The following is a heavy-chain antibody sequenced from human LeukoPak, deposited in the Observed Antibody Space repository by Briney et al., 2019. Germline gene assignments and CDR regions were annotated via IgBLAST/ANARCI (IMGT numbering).Heavy chain of an antibody. CDR2: IGTDGDT. V-gene: IGHV3-13*01. CDR1: GFTFSSYD. CDR3: ARALGTTQFDY. J-gene: IGHJ4*02. Sequence: GGSLRLSCAASGFTFSSYDMHWVRQPTGKGLEWVSGIGTDGDTYYPGSVKGRFTISRENAKNSLYLKMSSLRAGDTAVYYCARALGTTQFDYWGQGTLVTVSS. D-gene: IGHD1-26*01.